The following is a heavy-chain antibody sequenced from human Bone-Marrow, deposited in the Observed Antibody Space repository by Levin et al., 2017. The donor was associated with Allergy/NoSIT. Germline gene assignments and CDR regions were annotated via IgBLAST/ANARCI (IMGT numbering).Heavy chain of an antibody. CDR1: GFTFSSYS. D-gene: IGHD3-3*01. CDR3: ARIPGVVIPYYFDY. V-gene: IGHV3-21*01. Sequence: GGSLRLSCAASGFTFSSYSMNWVRQAPGKGLEWVSSISSSSSYIYYADSVKGRFTISRDNAKNSLYLQMNSLRAEDTAVYYCARIPGVVIPYYFDYWGQGTLVTVSS. CDR2: ISSSSSYI. J-gene: IGHJ4*02.